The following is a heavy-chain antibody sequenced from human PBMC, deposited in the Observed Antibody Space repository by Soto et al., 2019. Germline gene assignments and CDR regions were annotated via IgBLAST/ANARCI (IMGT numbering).Heavy chain of an antibody. J-gene: IGHJ6*02. CDR2: INGDDGRT. CDR1: GYTFRDYP. V-gene: IGHV1-3*01. CDR3: ARDRGGRVPADSFYFCFGMDF. D-gene: IGHD2-2*01. Sequence: ASVKVSCKASGYTFRDYPVHWVRQAPGQKLEWMGWINGDDGRTRDSQNFQGRVNFTRDTSAKTAYVEVGSLRFEDKAVYYCARDRGGRVPADSFYFCFGMDFWGQGTRVTFSS.